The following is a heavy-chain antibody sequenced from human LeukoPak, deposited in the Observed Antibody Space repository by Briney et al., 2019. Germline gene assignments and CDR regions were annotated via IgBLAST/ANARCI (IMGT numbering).Heavy chain of an antibody. D-gene: IGHD6-19*01. V-gene: IGHV1-46*01. CDR2: INPSGGST. Sequence: ASVKVSCKASGYTFTSYYMHWVRRAPGQGLEWMGIINPSGGSTSYAQKFQGRVTMTRDMSTSTVYMELSSLRSEDTAVYYCARGPHGGSGWYYFDYWGQGTLVTVSS. CDR1: GYTFTSYY. J-gene: IGHJ4*02. CDR3: ARGPHGGSGWYYFDY.